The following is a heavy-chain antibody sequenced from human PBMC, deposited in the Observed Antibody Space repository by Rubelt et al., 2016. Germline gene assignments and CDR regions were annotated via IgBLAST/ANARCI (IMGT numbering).Heavy chain of an antibody. CDR3: ARVVAAAAGTGGWSDP. CDR1: GGSFSGYY. D-gene: IGHD6-13*01. Sequence: QVQLQQWGAGLLKPSETLSLTCAVYGGSFSGYYWSWIRQPPGKGLEWIGEINHSGSTNYNPSLKSRVTRSVDKSKNQFSLRLGYVTAAETDVDYGARVVAAAAGTGGWSDPWGQGTLVTVSS. V-gene: IGHV4-34*01. CDR2: INHSGST. J-gene: IGHJ5*02.